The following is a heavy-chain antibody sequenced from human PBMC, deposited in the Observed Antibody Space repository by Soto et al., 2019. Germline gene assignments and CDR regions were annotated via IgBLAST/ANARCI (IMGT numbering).Heavy chain of an antibody. CDR2: ISGSGGST. CDR1: GFTFSSYD. Sequence: EVQLLESGGGLVQPGGSLRLSCAAYGFTFSSYDMSWVRQAPGKGLEWVSAISGSGGSTYYADSVKGRFTISRDNSKNTLYLQMNSLRAEDTAVYYCAKVPNYYYYYYGMDVWGQGTTVIVSS. J-gene: IGHJ6*02. V-gene: IGHV3-23*01. CDR3: AKVPNYYYYYYGMDV.